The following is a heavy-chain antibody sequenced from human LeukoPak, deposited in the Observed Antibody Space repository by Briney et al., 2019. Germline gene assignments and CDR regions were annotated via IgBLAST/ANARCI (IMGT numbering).Heavy chain of an antibody. CDR3: TRSPGMDV. Sequence: GGSLRLSCAASGFTFSTYWMHWVRQAPGKGLVWVSRINGDGSSSTYADSVKGRFTISRDNAKNTLYLQMNSLRTEDTAVYYCTRSPGMDVWGQGTTVTVSS. J-gene: IGHJ6*02. CDR1: GFTFSTYW. V-gene: IGHV3-74*01. CDR2: INGDGSSS.